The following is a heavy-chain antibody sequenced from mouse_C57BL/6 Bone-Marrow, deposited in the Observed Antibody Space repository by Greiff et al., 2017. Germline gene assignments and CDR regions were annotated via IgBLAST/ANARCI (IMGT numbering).Heavy chain of an antibody. CDR1: GFNIKDYY. J-gene: IGHJ2*01. V-gene: IGHV14-2*01. Sequence: VQLQQSGAELVKPGASVKLSCPASGFNIKDYYMHWVKQRTEQGLEWIGSIDPEDGETKTAPKFQGKATITADTSSNTAYRQLSSLTAEDTAVYYCARRGTVVANLDYWGQGTTLTVSS. CDR2: IDPEDGET. CDR3: ARRGTVVANLDY. D-gene: IGHD1-1*01.